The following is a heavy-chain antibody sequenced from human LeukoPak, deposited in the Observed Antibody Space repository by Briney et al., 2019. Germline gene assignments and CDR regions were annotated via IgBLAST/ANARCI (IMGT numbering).Heavy chain of an antibody. CDR3: ARDPHGYSSYFDY. J-gene: IGHJ4*02. CDR1: GFIVSSNY. V-gene: IGHV3-53*01. Sequence: PGGSLRLSYEASGFIVSSNYMNWVRQASGKGLERVSVIYTDGSTYYADSVKGRFTISRDISRNTVHLQMNSLRAGDTAVYYCARDPHGYSSYFDYWGRGTLVTVSS. D-gene: IGHD5-24*01. CDR2: IYTDGST.